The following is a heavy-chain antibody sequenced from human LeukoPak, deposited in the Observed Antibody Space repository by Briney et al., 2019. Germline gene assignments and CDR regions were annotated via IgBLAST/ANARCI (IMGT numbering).Heavy chain of an antibody. CDR3: ARDPFLPANRYVVHGLYYYYGMDV. CDR2: IWYDGTNK. V-gene: IGHV3-33*01. CDR1: GFTFSSYG. D-gene: IGHD2-2*01. J-gene: IGHJ6*02. Sequence: PGGSLRLSCAASGFTFSSYGMHWVRQAPGKGLEWVAVIWYDGTNKYYADSVKGRFTNSRDNSKNTLYLQMNSLRAEDTAVYYCARDPFLPANRYVVHGLYYYYGMDVWGQGTTVTVSS.